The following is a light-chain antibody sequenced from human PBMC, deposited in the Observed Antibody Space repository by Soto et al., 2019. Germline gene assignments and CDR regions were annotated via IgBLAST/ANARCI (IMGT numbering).Light chain of an antibody. CDR3: RNYGTSPII. CDR1: QSVISSS. CDR2: AAS. V-gene: IGKV3-20*01. J-gene: IGKJ5*01. Sequence: EIVLTQSPGTLYLSPGERATLYCRATQSVISSSLAWYQQKPGQAPRILIYAASIMTTAIPGRFSGSGAGTDFTLTISRLEPEQCAVYYCRNYGTSPIIVGQGTRLEIK.